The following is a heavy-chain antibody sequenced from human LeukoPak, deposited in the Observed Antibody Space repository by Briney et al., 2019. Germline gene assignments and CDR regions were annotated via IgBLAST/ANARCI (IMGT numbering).Heavy chain of an antibody. V-gene: IGHV3-33*01. CDR1: GFTFSSYG. CDR3: ARGSGEIDY. J-gene: IGHJ4*02. D-gene: IGHD7-27*01. Sequence: GGSLRLSCAASGFTFSSYGMHWVRQAPGKGLEWVAVIWYDGSNKYYADSVKARFTISRDNSKNKLYLQMKNPRGEDTAVYYCARGSGEIDYWGQGALVIVSS. CDR2: IWYDGSNK.